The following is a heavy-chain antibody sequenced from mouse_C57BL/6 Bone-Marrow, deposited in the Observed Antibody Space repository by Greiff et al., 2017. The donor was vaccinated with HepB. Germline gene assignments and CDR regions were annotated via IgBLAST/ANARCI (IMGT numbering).Heavy chain of an antibody. J-gene: IGHJ3*01. V-gene: IGHV1-15*01. CDR2: IDPETGGT. D-gene: IGHD2-3*01. CDR1: GYTFTDYE. Sequence: VKLQESGAELVRPGASVTLSCKASGYTFTDYEMHWVKQTPVHGLEWIGAIDPETGGTAYNQKFKGKAILTADKSSSTAYMELRSLTSEDSAVYYCTREWLLLFAYWGQGTLVTVSA. CDR3: TREWLLLFAY.